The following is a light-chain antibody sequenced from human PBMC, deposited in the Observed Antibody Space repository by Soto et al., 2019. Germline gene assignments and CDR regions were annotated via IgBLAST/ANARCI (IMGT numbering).Light chain of an antibody. Sequence: EIVMTQSPGTLSVSPGERATLSCRASQSVRSKLAWYQQKPGQAPRLLIYDASTRATGIPARFSGSGSGTEFTLTISSLQSEDFAVYYGQQYNNWPPLTFGQGTRLEIK. CDR3: QQYNNWPPLT. J-gene: IGKJ5*01. V-gene: IGKV3-15*01. CDR1: QSVRSK. CDR2: DAS.